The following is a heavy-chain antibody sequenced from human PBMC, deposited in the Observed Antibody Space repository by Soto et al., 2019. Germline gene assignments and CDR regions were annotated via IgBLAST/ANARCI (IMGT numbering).Heavy chain of an antibody. D-gene: IGHD3-10*01. CDR1: GFMFDDYA. Sequence: PGGSLRLSCAASGFMFDDYAMHWVRQAPGKGLEWVSGISWNSGSIGYADSVKGRFTISRDNAKNSLYLQMNSLRTEDTALYYCAKDIREGWSEEFRGSDYWGQGTLVTVSS. CDR2: ISWNSGSI. V-gene: IGHV3-9*01. CDR3: AKDIREGWSEEFRGSDY. J-gene: IGHJ4*02.